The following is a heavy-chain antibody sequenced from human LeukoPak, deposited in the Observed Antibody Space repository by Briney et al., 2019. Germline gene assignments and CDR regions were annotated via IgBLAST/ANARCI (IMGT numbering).Heavy chain of an antibody. Sequence: SETLSLTCTVSGGSISSSSYYWGWIRQPPGKGLEWIGSIYYSGSTYYNPSLKNRVTISVDTSKNQFSLKLSSVTAADTAVYYCARTYYDFWSGYCYWGQGTLVTVSS. V-gene: IGHV4-39*01. D-gene: IGHD3-3*01. CDR1: GGSISSSSYY. J-gene: IGHJ4*02. CDR2: IYYSGST. CDR3: ARTYYDFWSGYCY.